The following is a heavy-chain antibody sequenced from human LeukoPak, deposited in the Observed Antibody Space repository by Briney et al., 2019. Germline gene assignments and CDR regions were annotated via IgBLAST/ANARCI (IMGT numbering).Heavy chain of an antibody. V-gene: IGHV4-61*02. Sequence: SETLSLTCTVSGGSISSGSYYWSWIRQPAGKGLEWIGRIYTSGSTNYNPSLKSRVTISVDTSKNQFSLKLSSVTAADTAVYYCAREVLVGRAFDIWGQGTMVTVSS. J-gene: IGHJ3*02. CDR3: AREVLVGRAFDI. CDR2: IYTSGST. CDR1: GGSISSGSYY. D-gene: IGHD2-15*01.